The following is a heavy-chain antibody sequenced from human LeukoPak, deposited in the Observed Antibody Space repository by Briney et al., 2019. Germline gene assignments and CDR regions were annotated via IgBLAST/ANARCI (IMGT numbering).Heavy chain of an antibody. V-gene: IGHV3-23*01. CDR3: AKGGYYDSSGYLRDAFDI. Sequence: PGGSLRLSCAASGFTFSNYWMHWVRQAPGKGLEWVSAISGSGGSTYHADSVKGRFTISRDNSKNTLYLQMNSLRAEDTAVYYCAKGGYYDSSGYLRDAFDIWGQGTMATVSS. J-gene: IGHJ3*02. D-gene: IGHD3-22*01. CDR2: ISGSGGST. CDR1: GFTFSNYW.